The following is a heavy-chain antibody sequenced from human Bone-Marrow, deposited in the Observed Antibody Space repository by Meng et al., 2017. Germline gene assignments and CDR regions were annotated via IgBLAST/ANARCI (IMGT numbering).Heavy chain of an antibody. Sequence: VQQQGPDPGLVEPAQSLVTPWGASGGATNSAGYYWSWVRQHPGKRPERIGYLYYIENISYNPFLKSQMPISLDKSTNQFYLQLTTVTVAVTDVYYGATGRASCSSGGCSMGWFDHWGQGTLVTVSS. CDR1: GGATNSAGYY. D-gene: IGHD2-15*01. CDR3: ATGRASCSSGGCSMGWFDH. J-gene: IGHJ5*02. CDR2: LYYIENI. V-gene: IGHV4-31*11.